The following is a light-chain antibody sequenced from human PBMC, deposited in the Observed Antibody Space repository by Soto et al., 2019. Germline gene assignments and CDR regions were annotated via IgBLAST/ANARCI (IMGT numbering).Light chain of an antibody. Sequence: EIVMTQSPATLSLSPRERATLAARSSQSVSSYLAWYQQKPGQAPRLLIYDASNRATGIPARFSGSGSGTDFTLTISSLEPEDFAVYYCQQRSNWPPITFGQGTRLEI. CDR1: QSVSSY. J-gene: IGKJ5*01. CDR3: QQRSNWPPIT. V-gene: IGKV3-11*01. CDR2: DAS.